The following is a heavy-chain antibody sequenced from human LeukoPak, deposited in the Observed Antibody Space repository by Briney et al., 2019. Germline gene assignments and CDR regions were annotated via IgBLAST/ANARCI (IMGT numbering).Heavy chain of an antibody. D-gene: IGHD3-22*01. J-gene: IGHJ4*02. CDR3: ARGKAEHFSYFYDSSGYPLLYFDS. CDR2: IYYSGTT. CDR1: GGSISSGTYY. V-gene: IGHV4-61*01. Sequence: PSETLSLTCTVSGGSISSGTYYWSWIRQPPGKGLEWVGYIYYSGTTKYNPSLKSRVTISLDTSKNQFSLRLSSVTAADTAVYYCARGKAEHFSYFYDSSGYPLLYFDSWGQGTLVTASS.